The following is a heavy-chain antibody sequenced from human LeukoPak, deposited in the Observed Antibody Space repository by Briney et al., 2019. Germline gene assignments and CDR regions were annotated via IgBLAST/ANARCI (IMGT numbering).Heavy chain of an antibody. J-gene: IGHJ4*02. Sequence: PGGSLRLSCAASGFTFNYYAMHWVRQAPGKRLEWVALISYDGSNKYYADSVKGRFTISRDNAKNSLYLQMNSLRPDDTAVYYCARVGAHCGGDCYYDYWGQGTLVTVSS. D-gene: IGHD2-21*02. CDR3: ARVGAHCGGDCYYDY. CDR1: GFTFNYYA. CDR2: ISYDGSNK. V-gene: IGHV3-30*03.